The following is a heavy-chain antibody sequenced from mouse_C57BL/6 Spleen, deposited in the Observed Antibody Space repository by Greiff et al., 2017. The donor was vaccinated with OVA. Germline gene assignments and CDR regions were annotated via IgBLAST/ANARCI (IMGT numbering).Heavy chain of an antibody. Sequence: VQLQQSGAELVRPGASVKLSCKASGYTFTDYYINWVKQRPGQGLEWIARIYPGSGNTYYNEKFKGKATLTAEKSSSTAYMQLSSLTSEDSAVYFCARGGFITTVDWYFEVWGTGTTVTVSS. CDR1: GYTFTDYY. J-gene: IGHJ1*03. CDR2: IYPGSGNT. V-gene: IGHV1-76*01. CDR3: ARGGFITTVDWYFEV. D-gene: IGHD1-1*01.